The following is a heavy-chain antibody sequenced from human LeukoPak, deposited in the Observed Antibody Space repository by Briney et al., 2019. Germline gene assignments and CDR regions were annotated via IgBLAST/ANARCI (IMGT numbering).Heavy chain of an antibody. CDR1: GYTFTSYA. Sequence: ASVNVSCKASGYTFTSYAISWVRRAPGQGLEWMGWISAYNGNTNYAQKLQGRVTMTTDTSTSTAYMELRSLRSDDTAVYYCARGGDVVVPAAIALVDYWGQGTLVTVSS. D-gene: IGHD2-2*02. CDR2: ISAYNGNT. V-gene: IGHV1-18*01. J-gene: IGHJ4*02. CDR3: ARGGDVVVPAAIALVDY.